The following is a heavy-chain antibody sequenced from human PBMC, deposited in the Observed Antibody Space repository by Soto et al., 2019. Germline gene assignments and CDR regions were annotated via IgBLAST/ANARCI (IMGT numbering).Heavy chain of an antibody. Sequence: HPGGSLRLSCAASGFTFSSYAMSWVRRAPGKGLEWVSAISGSGGSTYYADSVKGRFTISRDNSKNTLYLQMNSLRAEDTAVYYCAKVVTMVRGSRWFDPWGQGTLVTVSS. V-gene: IGHV3-23*01. CDR1: GFTFSSYA. D-gene: IGHD3-10*01. CDR3: AKVVTMVRGSRWFDP. J-gene: IGHJ5*02. CDR2: ISGSGGST.